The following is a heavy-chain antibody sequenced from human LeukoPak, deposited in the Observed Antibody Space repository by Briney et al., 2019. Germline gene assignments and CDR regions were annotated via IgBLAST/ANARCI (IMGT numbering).Heavy chain of an antibody. D-gene: IGHD5-12*01. CDR1: GYTFTSYD. CDR3: ARDLRYSGYDFDY. Sequence: ASVKVSCKASGYTFTSYDINWVRQATGQGLEWMGWMNPNSGNTGYAQKFQGRVTMTRDTSISTAYMELSRLRSDDSAVYYCARDLRYSGYDFDYWGQGTLVTVSS. V-gene: IGHV1-8*01. CDR2: MNPNSGNT. J-gene: IGHJ4*02.